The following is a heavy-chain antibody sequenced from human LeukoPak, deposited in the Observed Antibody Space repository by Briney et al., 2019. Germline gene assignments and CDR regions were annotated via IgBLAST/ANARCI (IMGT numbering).Heavy chain of an antibody. Sequence: SETLSLTCTVSGGSVSSGGFYWTWIRQPPGKGLEWIGYIYYSGSTNYIPSLRSRLTISEDTSKNQFSLKLSSVTAADTAVYYCAREDITGTASYFDYWGQGTLVTVSS. CDR3: AREDITGTASYFDY. J-gene: IGHJ4*02. CDR1: GGSVSSGGFY. D-gene: IGHD1-7*01. CDR2: IYYSGST. V-gene: IGHV4-61*08.